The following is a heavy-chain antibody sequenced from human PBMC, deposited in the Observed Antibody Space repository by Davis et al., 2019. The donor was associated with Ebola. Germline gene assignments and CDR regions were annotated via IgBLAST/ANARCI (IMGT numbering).Heavy chain of an antibody. D-gene: IGHD3-10*01. CDR3: ARPGHYYDSGLDF. J-gene: IGHJ4*02. Sequence: PGGSLRLSCKASGYTFTRYWIVWVRQMPGKGLEWMGIIYPGDSDTRYSPSFRGQVTISADKSISTAYLQWSSLKASDTAMYFCARPGHYYDSGLDFWGRGTLVTVSS. CDR2: IYPGDSDT. CDR1: GYTFTRYW. V-gene: IGHV5-51*01.